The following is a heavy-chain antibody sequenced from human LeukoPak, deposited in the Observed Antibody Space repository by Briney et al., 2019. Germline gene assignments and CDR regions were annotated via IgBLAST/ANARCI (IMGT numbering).Heavy chain of an antibody. Sequence: GGSLRLSCAASGFSVSSNYMSWVLQAPGKGLEWVAVIWYDGSNKYYADSVKGRFTISRDNSKNTLYLQMNSLRAEDTAVYYCARDVGVCGGDCYSDWYFDYWGQGTLVTVSS. CDR3: ARDVGVCGGDCYSDWYFDY. CDR2: IWYDGSNK. V-gene: IGHV3-33*08. CDR1: GFSVSSNY. D-gene: IGHD2-21*02. J-gene: IGHJ4*02.